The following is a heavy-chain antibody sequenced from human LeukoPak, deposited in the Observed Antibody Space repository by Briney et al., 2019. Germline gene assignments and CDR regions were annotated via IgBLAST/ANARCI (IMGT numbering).Heavy chain of an antibody. CDR1: GFTFDDYA. CDR2: IIWDGGST. D-gene: IGHD3-22*01. CDR3: AKGDYDEGLGAFDI. V-gene: IGHV3-43D*03. J-gene: IGHJ3*02. Sequence: GGSLRLSCAASGFTFDDYALHWVRQAPGKGLEWVSLIIWDGGSTYYADSVKGRFTISRDNSKNSLYLQMNSLRAEDTALYYCAKGDYDEGLGAFDIWGQGTTVTVSS.